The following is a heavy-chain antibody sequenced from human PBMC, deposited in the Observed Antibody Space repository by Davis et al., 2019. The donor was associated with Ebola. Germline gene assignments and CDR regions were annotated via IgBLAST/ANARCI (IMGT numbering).Heavy chain of an antibody. CDR1: GYTFTSYD. D-gene: IGHD3-10*01. V-gene: IGHV1-8*01. CDR2: MNPNSGNT. CDR3: ARESAATGYYYGMDV. Sequence: ASVKVSCKASGYTFTSYDINWVRQAPGQGLEWMGWMNPNSGNTGYAQKFQGRVTMTRNTSISTAYMELSSLGSEDTAVYYCARESAATGYYYGMDVWGQGTTVTVSS. J-gene: IGHJ6*02.